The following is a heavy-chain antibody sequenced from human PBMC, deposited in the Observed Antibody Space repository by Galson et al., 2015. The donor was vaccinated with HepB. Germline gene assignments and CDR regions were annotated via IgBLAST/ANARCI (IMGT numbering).Heavy chain of an antibody. J-gene: IGHJ5*02. CDR1: GFTFSSYG. CDR3: ARGSRGSYERGWFDP. V-gene: IGHV3-33*01. D-gene: IGHD1-26*01. CDR2: IWYDGSNK. Sequence: SLRLSCAASGFTFSSYGMHWVRQAPGKGLEWVAVIWYDGSNKYYADSVKGRFTISRDNSKNTLYLQMNSLRAEDTAVYYCARGSRGSYERGWFDPWGQGTLVTVSS.